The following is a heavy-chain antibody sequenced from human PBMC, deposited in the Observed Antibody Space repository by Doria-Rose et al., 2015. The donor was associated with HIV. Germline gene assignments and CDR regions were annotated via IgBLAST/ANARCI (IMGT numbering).Heavy chain of an antibody. CDR2: IFSDDEG. D-gene: IGHD6-13*01. J-gene: IGHJ4*02. CDR1: GVSLSSPGMG. CDR3: ARIKSSRWYHKYYFDF. V-gene: IGHV2-26*01. Sequence: QESGPVPVKPTETLTLTCTVSGVSLSSPGMGVSWIRQPPGKALEWLANIFSDDEGSYKTSLKSRLTISRGTSKRQVVLTMTDMDPVDTATYYCARIKSSRWYHKYYFDFWGQGTLVIVSA.